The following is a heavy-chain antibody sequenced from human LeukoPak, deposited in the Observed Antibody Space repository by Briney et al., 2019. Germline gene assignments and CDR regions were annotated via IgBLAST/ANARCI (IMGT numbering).Heavy chain of an antibody. Sequence: SETLSLTCTVSGGSISSSSYYWGWVRQSPGKGLEWIGAIHYRGTTYYNPSLKSRVTMSVDTSMNQFSLKLTSVTAADTAVYYCARQDGYRVPRDYWGQGTLVTVSS. D-gene: IGHD5/OR15-5a*01. CDR1: GGSISSSSYY. J-gene: IGHJ4*02. CDR2: IHYRGTT. CDR3: ARQDGYRVPRDY. V-gene: IGHV4-39*01.